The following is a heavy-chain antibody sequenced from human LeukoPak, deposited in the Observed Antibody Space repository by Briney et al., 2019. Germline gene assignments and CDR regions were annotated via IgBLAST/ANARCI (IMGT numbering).Heavy chain of an antibody. V-gene: IGHV4-59*12. Sequence: SETLSLTCTVSGGSISSYYWSWIRQPPGKGLEWIGYIHYSGSTNYNPSLKSRVTISVDTSKNQFSLKLSSVTAADTAVYYCGTSRSSYYYYGMDVWGQGTTVTVSS. CDR1: GGSISSYY. D-gene: IGHD1-1*01. CDR2: IHYSGST. J-gene: IGHJ6*02. CDR3: GTSRSSYYYYGMDV.